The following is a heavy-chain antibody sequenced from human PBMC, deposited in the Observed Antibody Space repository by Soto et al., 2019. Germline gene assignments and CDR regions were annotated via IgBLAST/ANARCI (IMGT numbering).Heavy chain of an antibody. V-gene: IGHV4-34*01. Sequence: SASLPLTFALHVKTFSGYYWSLFRQPPGMMLEWIGEMNHSGSTNYNPSLKSRVSISVDTSKNQFSLKLSSVTAADTAVYYCARIIRCAMSSRRQRYYYGLDEWARWSMV. CDR1: VKTFSGYY. CDR2: MNHSGST. D-gene: IGHD2-2*01. J-gene: IGHJ6*02. CDR3: ARIIRCAMSSRRQRYYYGLDE.